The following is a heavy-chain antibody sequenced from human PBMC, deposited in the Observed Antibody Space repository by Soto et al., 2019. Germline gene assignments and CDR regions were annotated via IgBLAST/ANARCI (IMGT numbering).Heavy chain of an antibody. J-gene: IGHJ1*01. Sequence: SVKVSCKASGYTFTVYYMHWVRQAPGQGLEWMGWINPNSGGTNYAQKFQGRVTMTRDTSISTAYMELSRLRSDDTAVYYCARARRGTYYDTKGPYFKHWGQGTLVTVSS. D-gene: IGHD3-22*01. CDR3: ARARRGTYYDTKGPYFKH. V-gene: IGHV1-2*02. CDR1: GYTFTVYY. CDR2: INPNSGGT.